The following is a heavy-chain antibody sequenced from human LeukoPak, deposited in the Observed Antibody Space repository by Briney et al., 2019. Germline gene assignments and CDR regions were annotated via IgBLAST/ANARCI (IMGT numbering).Heavy chain of an antibody. Sequence: SETLSLTCTVSGGSISSYYWSWIRQPAGKGLEWIGRICTSGSTNYNPSLKSRVTMSVDTSKNQFSLKLSSVTAADTAVYYCARVQGSSGWYYFDYWGQGTLVTVSS. CDR2: ICTSGST. D-gene: IGHD6-19*01. CDR1: GGSISSYY. J-gene: IGHJ4*02. CDR3: ARVQGSSGWYYFDY. V-gene: IGHV4-4*07.